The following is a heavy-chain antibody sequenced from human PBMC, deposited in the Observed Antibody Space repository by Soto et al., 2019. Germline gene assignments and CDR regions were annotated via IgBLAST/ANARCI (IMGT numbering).Heavy chain of an antibody. J-gene: IGHJ4*02. CDR3: ARVLFYYDSSGHSQSIDY. CDR2: IYSGGST. CDR1: GLTVRTNY. D-gene: IGHD3-22*01. Sequence: GGSLRLSCAVSGLTVRTNYMSWVRQAPGKGLEWVSVIYSGGSTYYADSVKGRFTISRDNSKNTLYLQMNSLRAEDTAVYYCARVLFYYDSSGHSQSIDYWGQGTQVTVSS. V-gene: IGHV3-53*01.